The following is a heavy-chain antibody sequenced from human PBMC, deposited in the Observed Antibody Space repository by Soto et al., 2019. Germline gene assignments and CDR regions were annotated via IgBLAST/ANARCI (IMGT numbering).Heavy chain of an antibody. Sequence: EVQLLESGGDLVQPGGSLRLSCAASGFTFTSYAMSWVRQAPGKGLEWVATVSANGGRTYYADSVKGRFTISRDNSKNTMYVQVISLRAEGTALYYCTKDPVGATNFHEYFQYWGQGTLVTVSS. CDR1: GFTFTSYA. V-gene: IGHV3-23*01. CDR2: VSANGGRT. D-gene: IGHD3-3*01. J-gene: IGHJ1*01. CDR3: TKDPVGATNFHEYFQY.